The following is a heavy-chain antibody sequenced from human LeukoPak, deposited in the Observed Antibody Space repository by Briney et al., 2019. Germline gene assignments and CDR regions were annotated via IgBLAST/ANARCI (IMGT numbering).Heavy chain of an antibody. CDR2: INPTGGST. Sequence: GASVKVSCKAPGYTFTTYYIHWVRQAPGQGLEWMGIINPTGGSTTYAQKFQGRVTMTRDTSTSTVFMEVNSLRSEDTAVYYCALYSSTWYWGQGTLVTVSS. CDR3: ALYSSTWY. CDR1: GYTFTTYY. J-gene: IGHJ4*02. V-gene: IGHV1-46*01. D-gene: IGHD6-13*01.